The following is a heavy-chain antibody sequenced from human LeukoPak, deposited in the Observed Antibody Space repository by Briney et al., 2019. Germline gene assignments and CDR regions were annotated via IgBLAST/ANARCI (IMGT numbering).Heavy chain of an antibody. J-gene: IGHJ4*02. CDR1: GYTFTNYG. D-gene: IGHD1-26*01. CDR2: ISTYNDRI. Sequence: ASVKVSCKASGYTFTNYGISWVRQAPGHGLEWMGWISTYNDRIDYAQNLQGRVTMTTDTSTSTAHMELRSPRSDDTAVYYCARADGGSYLFNYWGQGTLVTVSS. V-gene: IGHV1-18*01. CDR3: ARADGGSYLFNY.